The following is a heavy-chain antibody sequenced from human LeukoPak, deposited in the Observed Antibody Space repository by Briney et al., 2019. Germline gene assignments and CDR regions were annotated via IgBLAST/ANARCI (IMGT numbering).Heavy chain of an antibody. J-gene: IGHJ3*01. CDR3: ARAGSTWLAFDA. CDR2: INSDGSST. CDR1: EFAFSNYW. D-gene: IGHD5-18*01. Sequence: GGSLRLSCAASEFAFSNYWMHWVRQAPGKGLVWVSRINSDGSSTRYADFVKGRFTISRDNAENTLHLQLNSLRAEDTAVYYCARAGSTWLAFDAWGQGTMVTVSP. V-gene: IGHV3-74*01.